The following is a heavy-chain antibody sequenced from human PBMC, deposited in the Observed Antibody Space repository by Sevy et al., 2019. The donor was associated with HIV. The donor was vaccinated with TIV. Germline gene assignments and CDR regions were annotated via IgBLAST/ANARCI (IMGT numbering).Heavy chain of an antibody. J-gene: IGHJ3*02. CDR3: ARGYCSGGSCYLLGAFDI. V-gene: IGHV3-21*01. Sequence: GGSLRLSCAASGFTFSSYSMNWVRQAPGKGLEWVPSISSSSSYIYYADSVKGRFTISRDNAKNSLYLQMNSLRAEDTAVYYCARGYCSGGSCYLLGAFDIWGQGTMVTVSS. CDR2: ISSSSSYI. D-gene: IGHD2-15*01. CDR1: GFTFSSYS.